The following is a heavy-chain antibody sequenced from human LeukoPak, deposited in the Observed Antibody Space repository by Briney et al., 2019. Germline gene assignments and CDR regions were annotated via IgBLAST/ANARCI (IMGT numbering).Heavy chain of an antibody. D-gene: IGHD5-24*01. CDR1: GFTFGDYA. CDR2: IRSKAYGGTT. V-gene: IGHV3-49*03. Sequence: PGGSLRLSCTASGFTFGDYAMSWFRQAPGKGLEWVGFIRSKAYGGTTEYAASVKGRFTISRDDSKSIAYLQMNSLKTEDTPVYYCTRDRVRLGEMATTLGYYYYYMDVWGKGTTVTVSS. J-gene: IGHJ6*03. CDR3: TRDRVRLGEMATTLGYYYYYMDV.